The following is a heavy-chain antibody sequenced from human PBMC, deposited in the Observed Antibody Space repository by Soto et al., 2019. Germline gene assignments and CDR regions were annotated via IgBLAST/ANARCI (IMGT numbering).Heavy chain of an antibody. D-gene: IGHD2-15*01. CDR1: GGTFSSYT. J-gene: IGHJ4*02. CDR3: GRDTATPLEY. Sequence: QVQLVQSGAEVKKPGSSVKVSCKASGGTFSSYTISWVRQAPGQGLEWMGRIIPILGIANYAQKFQGRVTSTADKSTSTACIELSSLRSEDTGVYYCGRDTATPLEYWGQGTLVTVSS. V-gene: IGHV1-69*08. CDR2: IIPILGIA.